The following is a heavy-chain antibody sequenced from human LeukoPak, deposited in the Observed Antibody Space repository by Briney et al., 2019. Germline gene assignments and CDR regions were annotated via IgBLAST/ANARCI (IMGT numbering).Heavy chain of an antibody. CDR2: INPNSGGT. CDR1: GYTFTGYY. J-gene: IGHJ4*02. D-gene: IGHD3-10*01. CDR3: ATGGRSGSYRLDY. Sequence: ASVKVSCKAAGYTFTGYYMHWVRQAPGQGLEWMGWINPNSGGTNYAQKFQRRVTMTRHTSISTAYMELSRLRADDTAVYYCATGGRSGSYRLDYWGQGTLVTVSS. V-gene: IGHV1-2*02.